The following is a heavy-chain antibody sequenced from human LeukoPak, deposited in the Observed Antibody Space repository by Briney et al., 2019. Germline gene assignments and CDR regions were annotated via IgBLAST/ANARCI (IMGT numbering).Heavy chain of an antibody. CDR1: GFTFSSYE. J-gene: IGHJ4*02. CDR2: ISDSGSTI. CDR3: ARSWIGTTHWYFDY. V-gene: IGHV3-48*03. D-gene: IGHD1-1*01. Sequence: GGSLRLSCAASGFTFSSYEMNWVRQAPGKGLEWVSCISDSGSTIYYADSLKGRFTISRDNAKKSLYLQMNSLRAEDTAVYYCARSWIGTTHWYFDYWGQGTLVTVSS.